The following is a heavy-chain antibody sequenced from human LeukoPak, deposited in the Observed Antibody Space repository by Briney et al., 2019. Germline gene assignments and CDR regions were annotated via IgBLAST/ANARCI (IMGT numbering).Heavy chain of an antibody. D-gene: IGHD3-10*01. J-gene: IGHJ3*02. CDR3: ARGRGWGTFDI. Sequence: GGSLRLSCAASGFTFSSYWMHWVRQAPGKGLVWVSRISNDGNSATYADSVKGRFTISRDNAKSTLDLQMNSLRAEDTAVYYCARGRGWGTFDIWGQGTMVTVSS. CDR1: GFTFSSYW. V-gene: IGHV3-74*01. CDR2: ISNDGNSA.